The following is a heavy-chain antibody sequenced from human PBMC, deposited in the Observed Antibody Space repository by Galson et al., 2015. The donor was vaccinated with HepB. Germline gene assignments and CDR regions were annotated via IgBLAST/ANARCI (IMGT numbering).Heavy chain of an antibody. V-gene: IGHV1-69*13. CDR1: GGTFSSYA. CDR2: IIPIFGTA. Sequence: SVKVSCKASGGTFSSYAISWVRQAPGQGLEWMGGIIPIFGTANYAQKFQGRVTITADESTSTAYLQWSSLKASDTAMYYCARLPGLSVSGPFDYWGQGTLVTVSS. J-gene: IGHJ4*02. CDR3: ARLPGLSVSGPFDY. D-gene: IGHD2-8*02.